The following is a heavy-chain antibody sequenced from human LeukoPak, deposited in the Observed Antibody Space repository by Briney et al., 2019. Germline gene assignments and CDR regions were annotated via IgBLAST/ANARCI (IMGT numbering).Heavy chain of an antibody. Sequence: SETLSLTCTASGDSISSGSYYWNWIRQPAGKGLEWIGRFYISGGTNYNPSLKSRVTISVDTSKNQFSLKLTSATAADTAVYYCASLGGFAIWGQGTVVTVSS. J-gene: IGHJ3*02. CDR2: FYISGGT. CDR3: ASLGGFAI. CDR1: GDSISSGSYY. V-gene: IGHV4-61*02.